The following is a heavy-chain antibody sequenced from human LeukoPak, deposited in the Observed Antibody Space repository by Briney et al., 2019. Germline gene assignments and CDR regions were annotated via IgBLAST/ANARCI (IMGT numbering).Heavy chain of an antibody. CDR3: ARDGDSGDYAY. CDR2: IYTSGST. CDR1: GCSISSISYY. V-gene: IGHV4-61*02. D-gene: IGHD4-17*01. Sequence: SETLSFTGSDSGCSISSISYYWCCIRQPAGKRLEWIGRIYTSGSTNYNPSLKSRVTISADTSKNQFSLKLTSVTAADTAVYYCARDGDSGDYAYWGQGTLVTVSS. J-gene: IGHJ4*02.